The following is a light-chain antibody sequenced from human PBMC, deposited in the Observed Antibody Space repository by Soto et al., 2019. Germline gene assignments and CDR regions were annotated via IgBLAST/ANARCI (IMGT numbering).Light chain of an antibody. Sequence: QSALTQPASVSGSPGQSITISCTGTSSDVDFYNFVSWYQQHPGKAPKLIIYEVSNRSSGVSSRFSGSKSGNTASLTISGLRAEEEADYYCSSSTLPSYVFGTGTKVTVL. CDR2: EVS. V-gene: IGLV2-14*01. J-gene: IGLJ1*01. CDR1: SSDVDFYNF. CDR3: SSSTLPSYV.